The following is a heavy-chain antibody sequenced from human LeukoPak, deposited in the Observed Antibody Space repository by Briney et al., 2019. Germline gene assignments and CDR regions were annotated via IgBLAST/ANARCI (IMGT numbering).Heavy chain of an antibody. D-gene: IGHD3-10*02. CDR3: ASNPYVTFYSMDV. J-gene: IGHJ6*02. Sequence: ASVTVSCKASGYTFTGYYIHWVRQAPGQGLEWMGWINSISGGTHYAQKFQGRVTMTSDTSISTAYMELSSLRSDDTAVYYCASNPYVTFYSMDVWGRGTTVTVSS. CDR1: GYTFTGYY. V-gene: IGHV1-2*02. CDR2: INSISGGT.